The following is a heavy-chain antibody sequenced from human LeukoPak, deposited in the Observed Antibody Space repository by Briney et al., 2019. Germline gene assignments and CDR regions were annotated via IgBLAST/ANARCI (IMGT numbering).Heavy chain of an antibody. CDR2: VIPILLTP. V-gene: IGHV1-69*01. Sequence: GSSVKVSCKASGGTFSNHAITWLRQAPGQGFEWMGGVIPILLTPRYAHKFQDRVTITVDEATTTVYFDLNSLTSEDTDVYYCATPDYGGGGHHRQFAYWGQGTLITVSS. CDR3: ATPDYGGGGHHRQFAY. J-gene: IGHJ4*02. D-gene: IGHD4/OR15-4a*01. CDR1: GGTFSNHA.